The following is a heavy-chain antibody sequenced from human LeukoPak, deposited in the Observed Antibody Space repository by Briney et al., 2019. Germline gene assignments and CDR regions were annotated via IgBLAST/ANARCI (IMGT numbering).Heavy chain of an antibody. V-gene: IGHV3-48*04. Sequence: GGSLRLSCAASGFTFSSYSMNWVRQAPGKGLEWVSYISSSSSTIYYADSVKGRFTISRDNAKNSLYLQMNSLRAEDTAVYYCASSLSMRGWYHLGYFDYWGQGTLVTVSS. D-gene: IGHD6-19*01. CDR2: ISSSSSTI. CDR3: ASSLSMRGWYHLGYFDY. J-gene: IGHJ4*02. CDR1: GFTFSSYS.